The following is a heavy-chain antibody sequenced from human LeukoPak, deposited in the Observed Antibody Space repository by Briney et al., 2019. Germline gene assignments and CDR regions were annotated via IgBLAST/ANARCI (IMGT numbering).Heavy chain of an antibody. Sequence: ASVKVSCKASGYTFSNYAISWVRQAPGQGREWMGWISAYKGNTNYAPKLQGRVTMTTDTSTSAAYMEMRSLRSDDTAVYYCARAWGEDIAARPYYFDYWGQGSLVTVSS. D-gene: IGHD6-6*01. CDR2: ISAYKGNT. J-gene: IGHJ4*02. V-gene: IGHV1-18*01. CDR1: GYTFSNYA. CDR3: ARAWGEDIAARPYYFDY.